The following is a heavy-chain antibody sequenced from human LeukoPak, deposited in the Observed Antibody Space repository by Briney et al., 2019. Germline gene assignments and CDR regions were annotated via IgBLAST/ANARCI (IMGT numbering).Heavy chain of an antibody. Sequence: GGSLRLSCAASGFTFSTYGMNWVRQAPGKGLEWVSGISGSGVSTYYTDSVKGRFTISRDNSKNTLYLQMNSLRAEDTAVYYCAKERRYGGAFDYWGQGTLVTVSS. D-gene: IGHD3-16*01. V-gene: IGHV3-23*01. CDR3: AKERRYGGAFDY. J-gene: IGHJ4*02. CDR2: ISGSGVST. CDR1: GFTFSTYG.